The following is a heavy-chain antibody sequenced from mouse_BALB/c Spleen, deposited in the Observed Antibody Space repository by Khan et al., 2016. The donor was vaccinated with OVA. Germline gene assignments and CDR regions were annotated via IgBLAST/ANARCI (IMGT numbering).Heavy chain of an antibody. D-gene: IGHD2-10*01. CDR2: ILPGTGNT. CDR3: TRPYYADF. J-gene: IGHJ2*01. Sequence: QVRLQQSGAELMKPGASVKISCKATGYAFRSYWIEWVKQRPGHGLEWVGEILPGTGNTNYNEKFEGKATFTADTSSNTAYLQLSSLTSEDSAVYYCTRPYYADFWGQGTTLTVSS. V-gene: IGHV1-9*01. CDR1: GYAFRSYW.